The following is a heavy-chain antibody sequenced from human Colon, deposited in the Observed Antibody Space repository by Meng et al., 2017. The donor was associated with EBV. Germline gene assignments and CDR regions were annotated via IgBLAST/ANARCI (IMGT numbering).Heavy chain of an antibody. V-gene: IGHV4-4*02. CDR1: CGPLSSRTW. J-gene: IGHJ4*02. D-gene: IGHD2-21*02. CDR3: ARVGAYCGGDCYHPR. Sequence: SVPGCGRSSGPRPLPCAVLCGPLSSRTWWSWVRQPPGKGLEWIGEIYHSGSTNYNPSLKSRVTISVDESKNQFSLRLSSVTASDTAVYYCARVGAYCGGDCYHPRWGQGTLVTVSS. CDR2: IYHSGST.